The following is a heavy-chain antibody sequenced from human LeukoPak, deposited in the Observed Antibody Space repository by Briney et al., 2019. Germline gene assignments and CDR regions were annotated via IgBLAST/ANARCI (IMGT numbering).Heavy chain of an antibody. CDR3: ARSYSSSRGTFDY. D-gene: IGHD6-6*01. Sequence: GGSLRLSCAASGFTFSDYYMSWIRQAPGKGLEWVSYISDSSGYTKDADSVKGRFTISRDNAKNSLYLQMNSLRAEDTAVYYCARSYSSSRGTFDYWGQGTLVTVSS. V-gene: IGHV3-11*06. CDR2: ISDSSGYT. CDR1: GFTFSDYY. J-gene: IGHJ4*02.